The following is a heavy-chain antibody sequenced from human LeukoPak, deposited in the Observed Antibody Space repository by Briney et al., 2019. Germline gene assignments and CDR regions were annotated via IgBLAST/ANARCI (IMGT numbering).Heavy chain of an antibody. CDR1: GYTFTSYG. J-gene: IGHJ4*02. V-gene: IGHV1-18*01. D-gene: IGHD3-3*01. CDR2: ISAYNGNT. CDR3: ARGGSVTIFGVTVPFDY. Sequence: ASVKVSCKASGYTFTSYGINWVRQAPGQELEWMGWISAYNGNTNYAQKFQGRVTMTTDTSTSTAYMELRSLRSDDTAVYYCARGGSVTIFGVTVPFDYWGQGTLVTVSS.